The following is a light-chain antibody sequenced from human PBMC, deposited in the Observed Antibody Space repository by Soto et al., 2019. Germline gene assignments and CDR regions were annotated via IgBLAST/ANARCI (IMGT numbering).Light chain of an antibody. Sequence: ESVLTQSPGTLSLSPGERATLSFRASQSVSSSYLAWYQQKPGQAPRLLIYGASSTATGTPDRFSGSGSGTDFPLTIRRLEPEDFEVYYCQQYGSSPGTFGQGTKVDIK. CDR1: QSVSSSY. J-gene: IGKJ1*01. V-gene: IGKV3-20*01. CDR3: QQYGSSPGT. CDR2: GAS.